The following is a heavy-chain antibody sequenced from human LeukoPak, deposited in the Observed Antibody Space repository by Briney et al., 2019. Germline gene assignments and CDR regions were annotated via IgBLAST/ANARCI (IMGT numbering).Heavy chain of an antibody. D-gene: IGHD3-3*01. V-gene: IGHV3-21*01. J-gene: IGHJ4*02. CDR2: ISSASSYM. Sequence: GGSLRLSCAASGFTFSVYSMNWVRQAPGKGLEWVSSISSASSYMYYADSVKGRLTISRDNARNSLYLQMDSLRAEDTAMYYCARGLRFLEWLFRNWGQGTLVTVSS. CDR3: ARGLRFLEWLFRN. CDR1: GFTFSVYS.